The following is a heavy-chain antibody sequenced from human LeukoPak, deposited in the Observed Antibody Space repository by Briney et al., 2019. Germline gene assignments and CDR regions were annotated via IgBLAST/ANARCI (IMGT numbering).Heavy chain of an antibody. V-gene: IGHV4-39*07. D-gene: IGHD6-19*01. CDR2: INHSGST. J-gene: IGHJ4*02. CDR1: GGSISSSSYY. CDR3: ARGRQQWLVRGGFFDY. Sequence: PSETLSLTCTVSGGSISSSSYYWSWIRQPPGKGLEWIGEINHSGSTNYNPSLKSRVTISVDTSKNQFSLKLSSVTAADTVVYYCARGRQQWLVRGGFFDYWGQGTLVTVSS.